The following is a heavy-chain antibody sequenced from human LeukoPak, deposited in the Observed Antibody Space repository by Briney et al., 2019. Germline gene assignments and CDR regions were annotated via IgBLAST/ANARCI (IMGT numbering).Heavy chain of an antibody. CDR3: ARWYYYGSGSFDY. V-gene: IGHV3-11*01. Sequence: PGGSLRLSCAASGFTFSNYHMSWIRQAPGKGLEWVSYISGGGSTTYYADSVKGRFTISRDNAKNSLYLQMNSLRVEDTAVYYCARWYYYGSGSFDYWGQGTLVTVSS. D-gene: IGHD3-10*01. CDR2: ISGGGSTT. CDR1: GFTFSNYH. J-gene: IGHJ4*02.